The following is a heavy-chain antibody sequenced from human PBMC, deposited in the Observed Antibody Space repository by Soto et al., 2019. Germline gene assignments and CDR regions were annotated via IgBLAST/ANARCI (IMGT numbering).Heavy chain of an antibody. J-gene: IGHJ5*02. CDR3: AIDRGRLAMIVVVPFDP. Sequence: ASVKVSCKASGYTFTSHGISWVRQAPGQGLEWMGWISAYNGNTNYAQKLQGRVTMTTDTSTSTAYMELRSLRSDDTAVYYCAIDRGRLAMIVVVPFDPWGQGTLVTVSS. V-gene: IGHV1-18*01. D-gene: IGHD3-22*01. CDR2: ISAYNGNT. CDR1: GYTFTSHG.